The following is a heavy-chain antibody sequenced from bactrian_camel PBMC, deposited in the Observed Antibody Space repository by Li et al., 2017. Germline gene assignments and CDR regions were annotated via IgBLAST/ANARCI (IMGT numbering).Heavy chain of an antibody. CDR3: ATCLLRTAEFKT. CDR1: GYRSKTSC. J-gene: IGHJ4*01. CDR2: SNDGGIKT. Sequence: HVQLVESGGGSVQAGGSLRLSCVASGYRSKTSCMGWFRQAPGKEREAVAGSNDGGIKTYYADSVKGRFTISQDAAKNTVYLQMNNLKPEDTGLYNCATCLLRTAEFKTWGQGTQVTVS. D-gene: IGHD3*01. V-gene: IGHV3S54*01.